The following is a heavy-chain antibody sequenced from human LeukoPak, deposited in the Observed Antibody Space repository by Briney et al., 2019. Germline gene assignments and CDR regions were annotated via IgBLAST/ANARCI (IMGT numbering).Heavy chain of an antibody. CDR3: EKGRGTSRGDAFDI. V-gene: IGHV3-23*01. J-gene: IGHJ3*02. Sequence: GGSLRLSCAASGLTFSTYGMSWVRQAPGKGLEWVSVISGSGGSTYYADSVKGRFTISRDNSKNTLYLQMNSLRAADTAIYDCEKGRGTSRGDAFDIWGQGTMVTVSS. CDR2: ISGSGGST. D-gene: IGHD3-10*01. CDR1: GLTFSTYG.